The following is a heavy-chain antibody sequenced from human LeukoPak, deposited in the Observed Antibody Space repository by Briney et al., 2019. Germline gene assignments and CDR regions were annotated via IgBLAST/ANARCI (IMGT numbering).Heavy chain of an antibody. J-gene: IGHJ5*02. CDR3: ARGYCSGGSCYINWFDP. V-gene: IGHV4-59*08. CDR2: IYYTGST. CDR1: GTSISSLY. D-gene: IGHD2-15*01. Sequence: SETLSLTCSVSGTSISSLYWSWIRQPPGKGLEWIGYIYYTGSTNYNPSLKSPVTIFVDTSKNQFSLRLSSVTAADTAVYYCARGYCSGGSCYINWFDPWGQGTLVTVSS.